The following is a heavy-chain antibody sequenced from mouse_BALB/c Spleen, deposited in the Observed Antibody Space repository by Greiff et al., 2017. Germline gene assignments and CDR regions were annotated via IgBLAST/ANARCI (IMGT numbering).Heavy chain of an antibody. Sequence: QVQLQQPGAELVRPGASVKLSCKASGYTFTSYWINWVKQRPGQGLEWIGNIYPSDSYTNYNQKFKDKATLTVDKSSSTAYMQLSSPTSEDSAVYYCTRGEPVGAMDYWGQGTSVTVSS. CDR3: TRGEPVGAMDY. CDR1: GYTFTSYW. V-gene: IGHV1-69*02. CDR2: IYPSDSYT. J-gene: IGHJ4*01.